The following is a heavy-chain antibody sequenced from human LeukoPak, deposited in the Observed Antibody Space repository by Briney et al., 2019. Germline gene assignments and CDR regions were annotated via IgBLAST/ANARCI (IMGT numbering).Heavy chain of an antibody. CDR3: ARDQDDFWSGYYGSTFDY. V-gene: IGHV3-48*01. CDR1: GFTFSSYS. Sequence: GGSLRLSCAASGFTFSSYSMNWVRQAPGKGLEWVSYISSSSSTIYYADSVKGRFTISRDNAKSSLYLQMNSLRAEDTAVYYCARDQDDFWSGYYGSTFDYWGQGTLVTVSS. J-gene: IGHJ4*02. D-gene: IGHD3-3*01. CDR2: ISSSSSTI.